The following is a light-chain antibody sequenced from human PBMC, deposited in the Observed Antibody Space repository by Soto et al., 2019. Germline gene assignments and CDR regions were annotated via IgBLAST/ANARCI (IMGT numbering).Light chain of an antibody. CDR1: QTVRNN. J-gene: IGKJ1*01. CDR2: DAS. Sequence: EFVLTQSPGTLSLCPGGRATLSCRAIQTVRNNYLAGYPQQPCQAPSLLIYDASTRATGIPARFSGSGSGTEFTLTISSLQSEDFAVYYCQQYNNWPPETFGQGTQVDI. CDR3: QQYNNWPPET. V-gene: IGKV3D-15*01.